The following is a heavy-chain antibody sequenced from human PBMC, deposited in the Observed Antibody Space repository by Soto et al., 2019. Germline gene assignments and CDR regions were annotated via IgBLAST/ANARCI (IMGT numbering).Heavy chain of an antibody. J-gene: IGHJ6*02. D-gene: IGHD1-26*01. Sequence: QVQLVESGGGVVQPGRSLRLSCGASGFKFCTYGMHWVRQAPGKGLEWVAVISYDGNNKDYADSVKGRFTISRDNSKNTSYLQMNSLRAEDTAVYYCAKGLVGYVFGVQDYYFGMDVWGQGTTVAVSS. V-gene: IGHV3-30*18. CDR3: AKGLVGYVFGVQDYYFGMDV. CDR1: GFKFCTYG. CDR2: ISYDGNNK.